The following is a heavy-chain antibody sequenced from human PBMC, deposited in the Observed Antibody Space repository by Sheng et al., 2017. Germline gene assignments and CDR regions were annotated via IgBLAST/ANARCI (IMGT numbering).Heavy chain of an antibody. D-gene: IGHD2-2*01. J-gene: IGHJ4*02. CDR3: TTSKSSSTWPYYFDY. V-gene: IGHV3-49*04. CDR2: IRSKTYGGTT. Sequence: EVQLVESGGGLVQPGRSLRLSCTASGFTFRDYAMTWVRQAPGKGLDWIGFIRSKTYGGTTEHAASVTGRFTISRDDSRGIAYLQMNSLEIEDTAVYYCTTSKSSSTWPYYFDYWGQGALVTVSS. CDR1: GFTFRDYA.